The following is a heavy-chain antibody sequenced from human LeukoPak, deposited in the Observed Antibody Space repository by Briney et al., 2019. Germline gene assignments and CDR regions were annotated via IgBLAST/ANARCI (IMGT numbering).Heavy chain of an antibody. D-gene: IGHD6-19*01. CDR3: AKDTGSGWYNYFDY. V-gene: IGHV3-23*01. CDR1: GFTFSSYA. Sequence: GGSLRLSCAASGFTFSSYAMSWVRQAPGKGLEWVSAISGSGATTYYPDSVKGRFTISRDNSKNTLYLQMNSLRAEDAAVYYCAKDTGSGWYNYFDYWGQGTLVTVSS. CDR2: ISGSGATT. J-gene: IGHJ4*02.